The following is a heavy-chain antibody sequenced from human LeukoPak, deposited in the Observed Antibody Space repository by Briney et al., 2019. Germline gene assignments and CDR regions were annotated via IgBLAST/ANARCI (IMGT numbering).Heavy chain of an antibody. CDR2: ISSSGGST. D-gene: IGHD3-22*01. Sequence: GGSLRLSCAASGFTFSSYAMHWVRQAPGKGLEYVSAISSSGGSTYYANSVKGRFTISRDNSKNTLYLQMGSLRAEDMAVYYCARGADSSGYENWFDPWGQGTLVTVSS. J-gene: IGHJ5*02. CDR3: ARGADSSGYENWFDP. CDR1: GFTFSSYA. V-gene: IGHV3-64*01.